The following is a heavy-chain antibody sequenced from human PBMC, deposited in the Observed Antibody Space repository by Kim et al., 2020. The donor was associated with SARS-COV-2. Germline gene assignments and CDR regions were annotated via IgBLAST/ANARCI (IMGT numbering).Heavy chain of an antibody. CDR2: IYYSVST. J-gene: IGHJ6*02. CDR3: ARVGLPAKPSDDYGDYDDYYYYYGMDV. Sequence: SETLSLTCTVSGGSISSYYWSWIRQPPGKGLEWIGYIYYSVSTNYNPSLKSRVTISVDTSKNQFSLKLSSVTAADTAVYYCARVGLPAKPSDDYGDYDDYYYYYGMDVWGQGTTVTVSS. CDR1: GGSISSYY. V-gene: IGHV4-59*01. D-gene: IGHD4-17*01.